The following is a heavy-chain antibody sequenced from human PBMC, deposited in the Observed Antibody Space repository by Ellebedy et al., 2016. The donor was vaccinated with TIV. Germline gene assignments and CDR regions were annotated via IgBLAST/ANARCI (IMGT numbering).Heavy chain of an antibody. CDR3: ARDLHFGDYINYGMDV. Sequence: PGGSLRLSCAASGFTFTSHGIHWVRQAPGKGLEWVAVIWHDGHNKHYADSVKGRFTISRDNSKNTVYLQMNRLRAEDTAGYYCARDLHFGDYINYGMDVWGQGTSVTVSS. V-gene: IGHV3-33*01. CDR1: GFTFTSHG. D-gene: IGHD4-17*01. J-gene: IGHJ6*02. CDR2: IWHDGHNK.